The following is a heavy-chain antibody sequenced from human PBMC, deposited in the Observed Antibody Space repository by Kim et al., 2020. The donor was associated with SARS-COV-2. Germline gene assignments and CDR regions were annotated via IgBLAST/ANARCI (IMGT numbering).Heavy chain of an antibody. V-gene: IGHV3-53*01. CDR3: ATDEDLRS. CDR1: GLIVSSNY. Sequence: GGSLRLSCTASGLIVSSNYMSWVRQAPGKGLEWVSVIYRGGITYYADSVKGRFTISRDNSQNTLYLQMDSLRVDDTAVYYCATDEDLRSWGQGTLVTVSS. D-gene: IGHD2-15*01. CDR2: IYRGGIT. J-gene: IGHJ5*02.